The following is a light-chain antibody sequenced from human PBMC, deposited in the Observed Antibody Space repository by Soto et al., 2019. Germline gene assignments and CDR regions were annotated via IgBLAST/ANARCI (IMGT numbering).Light chain of an antibody. J-gene: IGKJ4*01. V-gene: IGKV3D-15*01. CDR2: AAS. Sequence: EIVMTQSPATLSLSPGERATLSCRASQGVSRHLAWYQQKPGQAPRLLIYAASTRATGIPARFSGSRSGTEFTLTIRSLQSEDFTVYYCQQYHQWPLTFGGGTKVEI. CDR1: QGVSRH. CDR3: QQYHQWPLT.